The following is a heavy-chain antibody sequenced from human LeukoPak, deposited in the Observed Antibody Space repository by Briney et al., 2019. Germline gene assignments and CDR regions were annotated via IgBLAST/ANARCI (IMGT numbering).Heavy chain of an antibody. V-gene: IGHV4-39*07. CDR3: AGGGYYGSGSDFRFDP. CDR2: IYYSGST. D-gene: IGHD3-10*01. CDR1: GGSISSSSYY. Sequence: SETLSLTCTVSGGSISSSSYYWGWIRQPPGKGLEWIGSIYYSGSTYYNPSLKSRVTISVDTSKNQFSLKLSSVTAADTAVYYCAGGGYYGSGSDFRFDPWGQGTLVTVSS. J-gene: IGHJ5*02.